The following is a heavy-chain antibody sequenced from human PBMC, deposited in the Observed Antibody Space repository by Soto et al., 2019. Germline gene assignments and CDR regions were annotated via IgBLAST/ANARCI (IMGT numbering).Heavy chain of an antibody. CDR3: ARRLATTVSALGY. J-gene: IGHJ4*02. CDR2: ISENGDRQ. D-gene: IGHD4-17*01. V-gene: IGHV3-30*14. Sequence: GSLRLSGTAAGLNLTSSSFHWVRQAPGKGLEWVAVISENGDRQYSTESVRGRFLISRDSSKNTVYLQMNSLRPEDTGVYFWARRLATTVSALGYWGQGALVTVSS. CDR1: GLNLTSSS.